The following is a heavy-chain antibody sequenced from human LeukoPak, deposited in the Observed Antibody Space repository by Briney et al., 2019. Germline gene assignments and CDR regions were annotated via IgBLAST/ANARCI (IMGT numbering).Heavy chain of an antibody. CDR1: GFTFSSYW. CDR3: SYGDRFDY. J-gene: IGHJ4*02. CDR2: IKQDGSEK. Sequence: TGGSLRLSCAASGFTFSSYWMSWVRQAPGKGLEWVADIKQDGSEKYYVDSVKGRFTISRDNAKNSLYLQMSSLRAEDTAVYYCSYGDRFDYWGQEPLVTVSS. D-gene: IGHD4-17*01. V-gene: IGHV3-7*03.